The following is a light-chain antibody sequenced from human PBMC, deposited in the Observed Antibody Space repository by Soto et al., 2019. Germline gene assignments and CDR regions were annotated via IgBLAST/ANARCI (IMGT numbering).Light chain of an antibody. CDR2: GAS. CDR1: QSVSNN. Sequence: ILMTHVSGTLFDPPGERATIYCRASQSVSNNLAWYQQKPGQAPRLLIYGASTRATGIPARFSGSGSGTEFTLTISSLQSEDFAVYYCQQYNNWPKTFGQGTKVDI. J-gene: IGKJ1*01. V-gene: IGKV3-15*01. CDR3: QQYNNWPKT.